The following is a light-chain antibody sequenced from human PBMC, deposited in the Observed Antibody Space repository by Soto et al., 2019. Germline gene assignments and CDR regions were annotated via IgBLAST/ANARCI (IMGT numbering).Light chain of an antibody. Sequence: DIPMTQSPSSLSASVGDRVTITCQASQAISNYLNWYQQKPGKAPKLLIYDASNLETGVPSMFSGSGSGTDFPFTISRRQPEDIATYYCQQYDNLPLTFGGGTKVEIK. V-gene: IGKV1-33*01. CDR3: QQYDNLPLT. CDR1: QAISNY. J-gene: IGKJ4*01. CDR2: DAS.